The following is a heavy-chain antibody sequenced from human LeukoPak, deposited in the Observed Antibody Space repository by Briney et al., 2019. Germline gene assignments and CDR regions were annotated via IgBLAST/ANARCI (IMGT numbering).Heavy chain of an antibody. D-gene: IGHD5-24*01. J-gene: IGHJ4*02. CDR3: ARGEMATIFL. V-gene: IGHV4-39*07. Sequence: SETLSLTCTVSGGSISSSSYYWGWIRQPPGKGLEWIGSIYYSGSTYYNPSLKSRVTISVDPSKTQFSLNLNSVTAADTAVYFCARGEMATIFLWGQGTLVTVSS. CDR2: IYYSGST. CDR1: GGSISSSSYY.